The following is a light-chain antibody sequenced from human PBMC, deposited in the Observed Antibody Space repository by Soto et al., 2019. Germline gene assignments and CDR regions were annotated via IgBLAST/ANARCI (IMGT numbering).Light chain of an antibody. Sequence: EIVLTQSPGTLSLSPGESATLSCRASQSVSSSYLAWYQQKPGQAPRLLIYGASSRATGIPDRFSGSGSGTDFTLTISRLEPEDFAVYYCQQYGSSPTTFGPGTKVDI. J-gene: IGKJ3*01. CDR1: QSVSSSY. CDR2: GAS. CDR3: QQYGSSPTT. V-gene: IGKV3-20*01.